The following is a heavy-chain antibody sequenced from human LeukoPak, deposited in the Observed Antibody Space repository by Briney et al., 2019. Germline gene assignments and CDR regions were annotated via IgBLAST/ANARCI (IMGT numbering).Heavy chain of an antibody. V-gene: IGHV3-30-3*01. D-gene: IGHD6-13*01. CDR3: AKDPRYSSSWYAFDY. J-gene: IGHJ4*02. Sequence: GRSLRLSCAASGFTFSSYAMHWVRQAPGKGLEWVAVISYDGSNKYYADSVKGRFTISRDNSKNTLYLQMNSLRAEDTAVYYCAKDPRYSSSWYAFDYWGQGTLVTVSS. CDR1: GFTFSSYA. CDR2: ISYDGSNK.